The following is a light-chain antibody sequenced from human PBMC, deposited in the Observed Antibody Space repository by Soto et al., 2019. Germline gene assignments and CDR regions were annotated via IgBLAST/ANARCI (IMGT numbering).Light chain of an antibody. CDR3: QQSYSTPRT. V-gene: IGKV1-39*01. CDR1: QSISSS. CDR2: AAS. J-gene: IGKJ2*01. Sequence: DIQMTQSPSSLSASVGDRVTITCRASQSISSSLNWYQQKPGTAPNLLIYAASSLQSGVPSRFSGSGSGTDFTLTISSLQPEDFATYYWQQSYSTPRTFGQGAKLEIK.